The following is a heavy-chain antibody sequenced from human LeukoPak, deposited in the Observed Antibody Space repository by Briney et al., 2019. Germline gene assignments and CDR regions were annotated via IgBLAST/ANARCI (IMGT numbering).Heavy chain of an antibody. D-gene: IGHD5-18*01. V-gene: IGHV1-2*02. Sequence: ASVRDSRKASGYTFTGYYMHWVRQAPGQGLEWMGWINPNSGGTNYAQKFQGRVTMTRDTSISTAYMELSRLRSDDTAVYYCARVREERGYSYGDGNLSFDYWGQGTLVTVSS. CDR1: GYTFTGYY. CDR2: INPNSGGT. J-gene: IGHJ4*02. CDR3: ARVREERGYSYGDGNLSFDY.